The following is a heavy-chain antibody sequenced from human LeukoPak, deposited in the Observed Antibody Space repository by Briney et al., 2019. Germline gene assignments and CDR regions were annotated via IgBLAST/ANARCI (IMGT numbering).Heavy chain of an antibody. Sequence: GASVKVSCKASGYTFTGYYIHWVRQAPGQGLEWMGRINPNSGGTNYAQKFQGRVTMTRVTSISTAYMELSRLRSDDTAVYYCARDGSGNYYYFDYLSQGTLVTVSS. D-gene: IGHD3-10*01. V-gene: IGHV1-2*06. CDR3: ARDGSGNYYYFDY. CDR1: GYTFTGYY. J-gene: IGHJ4*02. CDR2: INPNSGGT.